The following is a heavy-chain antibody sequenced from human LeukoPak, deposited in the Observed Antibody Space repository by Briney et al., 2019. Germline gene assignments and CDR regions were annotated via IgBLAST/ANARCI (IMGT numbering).Heavy chain of an antibody. D-gene: IGHD6-25*01. J-gene: IGHJ4*02. Sequence: GGSLRLSCAASGFIFSNNWMHWVRQAPGKGLVWVSRIKGDGSSTNYADSVKGRFTISRDNAKNTVYLQMNSLTPKDTAVYYCASSLAALIWGQGTLVTVPS. CDR3: ASSLAALI. CDR1: GFIFSNNW. V-gene: IGHV3-74*01. CDR2: IKGDGSST.